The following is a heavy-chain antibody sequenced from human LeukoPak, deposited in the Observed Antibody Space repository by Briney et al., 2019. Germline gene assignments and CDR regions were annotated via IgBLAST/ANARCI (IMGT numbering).Heavy chain of an antibody. V-gene: IGHV3-23*01. CDR2: ISGSGGST. CDR3: AKHIVVVPAGFDY. CDR1: GFTFSSYA. J-gene: IGHJ4*02. D-gene: IGHD2-2*01. Sequence: GGSLRLSCAASGFTFSSYAMSWVRQAPGKGLEWVPAISGSGGSTYYADSVKGRFTISRDNSKNTLYLQMNSLRAEDTAVYYCAKHIVVVPAGFDYWGQGTLVTVSS.